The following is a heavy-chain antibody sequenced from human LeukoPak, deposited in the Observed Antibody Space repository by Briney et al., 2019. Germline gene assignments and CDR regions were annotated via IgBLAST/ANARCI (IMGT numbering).Heavy chain of an antibody. CDR1: GFVISNGYY. J-gene: IGHJ5*02. D-gene: IGHD2-15*01. V-gene: IGHV4-38-2*02. Sequence: SETLSLTCSVSGFVISNGYYWGWIRQPPGKGLDWIGIINHSGSTYYNPSLKGRVTMSVDTSKNQFSLKLSSVTAADRALYYCARRISGAWFDPWGQGTLVTVSS. CDR3: ARRISGAWFDP. CDR2: INHSGST.